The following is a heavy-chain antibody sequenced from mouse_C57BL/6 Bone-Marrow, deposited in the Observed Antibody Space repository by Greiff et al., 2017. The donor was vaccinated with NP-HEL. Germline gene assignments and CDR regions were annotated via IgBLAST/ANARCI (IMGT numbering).Heavy chain of an antibody. CDR3: AMGYYGSSLGFAY. CDR2: IHPSDSDT. Sequence: VKLQQPGAELVKPGASVKVSCKASGYTFTSYWMHWVKQRPGQGLEWIGRIHPSDSDTNYNQKFKGKATLTVDKSSSTAYMQLSSLTSEDSAVYYCAMGYYGSSLGFAYWGQGTLVTVSA. D-gene: IGHD1-1*01. J-gene: IGHJ3*01. CDR1: GYTFTSYW. V-gene: IGHV1-74*01.